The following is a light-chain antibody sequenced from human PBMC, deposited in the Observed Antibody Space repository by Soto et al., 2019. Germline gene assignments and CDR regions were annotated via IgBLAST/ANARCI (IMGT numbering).Light chain of an antibody. CDR2: AAS. V-gene: IGKV1-8*01. CDR3: KQYYSYPWT. Sequence: AIRMTQSPSSFSASTGDRVTITCRASQGISSYLAWYQQKPGKAPKLLIYAASTLQSGVPSRFSGSGSGTDFTLTISCLQSEDLATYYCKQYYSYPWTFXQGTKVDIK. CDR1: QGISSY. J-gene: IGKJ1*01.